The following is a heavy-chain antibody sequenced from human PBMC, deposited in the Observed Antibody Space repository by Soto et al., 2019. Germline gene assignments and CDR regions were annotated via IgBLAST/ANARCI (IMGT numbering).Heavy chain of an antibody. CDR1: GGSFSGYY. CDR3: ARDGGNYYDSSGYYYFDY. Sequence: QVQLQQWGAGLLKPSETLSLTCAVYGGSFSGYYWSWFRQPPGKGLEWIGEINHSGSTNYNPSLKSRVTISVDTSKNQFSLKLSSVTAADTAVYYCARDGGNYYDSSGYYYFDYWGQGTLVTVSS. V-gene: IGHV4-34*01. CDR2: INHSGST. J-gene: IGHJ4*02. D-gene: IGHD3-22*01.